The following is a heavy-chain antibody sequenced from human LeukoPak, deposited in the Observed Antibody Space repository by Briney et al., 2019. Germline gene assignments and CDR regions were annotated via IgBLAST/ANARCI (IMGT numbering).Heavy chain of an antibody. Sequence: ASVKVSCKASGYTFTGYYMHWVRQAPGQGLEWMGWINPNSGGTNYAQKFQGRVTMTRDTSISTAYMELSRLRSDDTAVYYCARGGGYYDSSGSVLGNYWGQGTLVTVSS. CDR3: ARGGGYYDSSGSVLGNY. CDR1: GYTFTGYY. V-gene: IGHV1-2*02. CDR2: INPNSGGT. J-gene: IGHJ4*02. D-gene: IGHD3-22*01.